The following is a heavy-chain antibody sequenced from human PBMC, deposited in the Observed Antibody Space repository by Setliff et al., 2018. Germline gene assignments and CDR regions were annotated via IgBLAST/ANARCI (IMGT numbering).Heavy chain of an antibody. CDR3: ARGALYYDSSGYYPDY. Sequence: ASVKVSCKASGYTFTGYYMYWVRQAPGQGLEWMGRINPNSGGTNYAQKFQGRVTMARDTSISTVYMELSRLRSDDTAVYYCARGALYYDSSGYYPDYWGQGTLVTVSS. CDR1: GYTFTGYY. V-gene: IGHV1-2*06. J-gene: IGHJ4*02. CDR2: INPNSGGT. D-gene: IGHD3-22*01.